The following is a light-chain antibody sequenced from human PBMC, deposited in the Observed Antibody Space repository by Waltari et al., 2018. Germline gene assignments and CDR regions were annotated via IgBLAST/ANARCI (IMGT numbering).Light chain of an antibody. CDR3: QVWDDTKNSGV. J-gene: IGLJ3*02. Sequence: YVVTQPPSVSVAPGKTARLTCEGENIASKSGNWYQQKPGQAPVLVMFYDRDRPSGIPERVSGSNSGNTATLTIIWVEPGDEADYHCQVWDDTKNSGVFGGGTKLTVL. CDR1: NIASKS. V-gene: IGLV3-21*04. CDR2: YDR.